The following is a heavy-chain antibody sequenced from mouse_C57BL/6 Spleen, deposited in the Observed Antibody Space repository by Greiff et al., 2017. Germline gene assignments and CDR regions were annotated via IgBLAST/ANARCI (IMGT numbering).Heavy chain of an antibody. CDR2: LDPSDSYT. D-gene: IGHD2-5*01. Sequence: QVQLQQPGAELVMPGASVKLSCKASGYTFTSYWMHWVKQRPGPGLAWIGALDPSDSYTNYNQQFTGKSTLTVDKSSSTAYMQLSSLTSEDSAVYYCARGTYYSNYEGAMDDGGQGTSVTVSS. V-gene: IGHV1-69*01. CDR1: GYTFTSYW. CDR3: ARGTYYSNYEGAMDD. J-gene: IGHJ4*01.